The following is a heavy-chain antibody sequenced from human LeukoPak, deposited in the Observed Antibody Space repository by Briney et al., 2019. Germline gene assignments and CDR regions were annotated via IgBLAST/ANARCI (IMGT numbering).Heavy chain of an antibody. Sequence: PGGSLRLSCAASGFTVSSNYMSWVRQAPGKGLEWVSVIYSGGSTYYADSVKGRFTISRDNSKNTLYLQMNSLRAEDTAVYYCASGLEYYYDSSGYYFGYWGQGTLVTVSS. V-gene: IGHV3-53*01. D-gene: IGHD3-22*01. CDR3: ASGLEYYYDSSGYYFGY. CDR1: GFTVSSNY. CDR2: IYSGGST. J-gene: IGHJ4*02.